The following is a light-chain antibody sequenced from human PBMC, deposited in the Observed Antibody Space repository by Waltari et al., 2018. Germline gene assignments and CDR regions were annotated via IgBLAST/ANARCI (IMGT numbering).Light chain of an antibody. CDR1: QSISPW. Sequence: DIQMTQSPSTLSASVGDRVTITCRASQSISPWLAWYQQKPGKAPTLLIYKASSLQSGVPSRFSGSGSGAEFTLTISRLQPDDFATYYCQQYNSYPYTFGQGTKLEI. CDR3: QQYNSYPYT. CDR2: KAS. J-gene: IGKJ2*01. V-gene: IGKV1-5*03.